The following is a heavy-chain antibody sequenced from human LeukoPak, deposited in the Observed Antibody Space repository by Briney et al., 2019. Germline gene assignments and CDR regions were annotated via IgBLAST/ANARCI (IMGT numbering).Heavy chain of an antibody. V-gene: IGHV1-18*01. CDR1: GYSFILYG. Sequence: ASVKVSCKTSGYSFILYGISWVRQAPGQGPEWMGWISTSTGDTKYTQKFQGRVTLTTDTSTSIAYMELSSLRSDDTAVYYCARDDNYGIFVNVDYWGQGTLVTVSS. CDR3: ARDDNYGIFVNVDY. J-gene: IGHJ4*02. D-gene: IGHD4-11*01. CDR2: ISTSTGDT.